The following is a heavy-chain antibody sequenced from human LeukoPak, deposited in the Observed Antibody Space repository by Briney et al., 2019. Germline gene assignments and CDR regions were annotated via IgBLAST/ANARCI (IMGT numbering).Heavy chain of an antibody. CDR1: GYSLSNYW. J-gene: IGHJ4*02. D-gene: IGHD5-12*01. CDR3: ARYNTGYYYFDF. Sequence: GESLKISCKVSGYSLSNYWTGWVRQMPGRGLEWMGIIYPGDSDTRYSPSFQGQVTFSADKSISTAYLQWNSLKASDTAMYYCARYNTGYYYFDFWGPGTLVTVSS. CDR2: IYPGDSDT. V-gene: IGHV5-51*01.